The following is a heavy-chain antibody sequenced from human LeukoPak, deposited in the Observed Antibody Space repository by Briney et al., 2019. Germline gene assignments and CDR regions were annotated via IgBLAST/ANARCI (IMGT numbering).Heavy chain of an antibody. J-gene: IGHJ4*02. V-gene: IGHV1-2*02. Sequence: VASVKVSCKASGYTFTGYYMHWVRQAPGQGLEWMGWINPNSGGTNYAQKFQGGVTMTRDTSISTAYMELSRLRSDDTAVYYCARDPGYYYDSSGSDPRYYFDYWGQGTLVTVSS. CDR1: GYTFTGYY. D-gene: IGHD3-22*01. CDR2: INPNSGGT. CDR3: ARDPGYYYDSSGSDPRYYFDY.